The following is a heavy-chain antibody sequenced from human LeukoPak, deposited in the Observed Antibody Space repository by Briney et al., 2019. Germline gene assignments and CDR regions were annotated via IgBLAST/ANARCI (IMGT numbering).Heavy chain of an antibody. J-gene: IGHJ6*03. CDR3: ARTSITMVRGVRYYYYYYMDV. D-gene: IGHD3-10*01. CDR2: IIPIFGTA. V-gene: IGHV1-69*13. Sequence: SVKVSCKASGGTFSSYAISWVRQAPGQGLEWMGGIIPIFGTANYAQKFQGRVTITADEPTSTAYMELSSLRSEDTAVYYCARTSITMVRGVRYYYYYYMDVWGKGTTVTISS. CDR1: GGTFSSYA.